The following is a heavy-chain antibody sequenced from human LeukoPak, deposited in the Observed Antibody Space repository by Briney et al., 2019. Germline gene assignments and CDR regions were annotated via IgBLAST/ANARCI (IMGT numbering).Heavy chain of an antibody. Sequence: SETLSLTCTVSGGSISSYYWSWIRQPPGKGLEWIGYIYYSGSTNYNPSLKSRVTISVDTSKNQFSLKLSSVTAADTAVYYCARLNCGYSYGYVTYCYGMDVWGQGTTVTVSS. V-gene: IGHV4-59*08. D-gene: IGHD5-18*01. CDR3: ARLNCGYSYGYVTYCYGMDV. J-gene: IGHJ6*02. CDR1: GGSISSYY. CDR2: IYYSGST.